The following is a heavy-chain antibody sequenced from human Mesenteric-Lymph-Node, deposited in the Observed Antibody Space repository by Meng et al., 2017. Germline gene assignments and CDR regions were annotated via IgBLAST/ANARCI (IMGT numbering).Heavy chain of an antibody. CDR1: GFTVSSNY. J-gene: IGHJ1*01. Sequence: GESLKISCAASGFTVSSNYMSWVRQATGKGLEWVSSISGDGGGTYYADSVKGRLTISRDNSRNTVYLQMSSLRAEDTAVYYCAKIFDGGGIYNWGLGNLVTVSS. V-gene: IGHV3-23*01. CDR3: AKIFDGGGIYN. CDR2: ISGDGGGT. D-gene: IGHD2-21*01.